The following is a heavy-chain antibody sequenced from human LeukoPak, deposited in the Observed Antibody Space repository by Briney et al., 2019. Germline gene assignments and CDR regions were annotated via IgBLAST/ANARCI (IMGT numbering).Heavy chain of an antibody. CDR2: ISSTSSYI. V-gene: IGHV3-21*01. Sequence: GGSLRLSCAASGFTFSSYSMNWVRQAPGKGLEWVSCISSTSSYIYYADSVKGRFTISRGNAKNSLYLQMNSLRAEDTAVYYCARDSIAAAGIMAYGMDVWGQGTTVTVSS. CDR3: ARDSIAAAGIMAYGMDV. CDR1: GFTFSSYS. D-gene: IGHD6-13*01. J-gene: IGHJ6*02.